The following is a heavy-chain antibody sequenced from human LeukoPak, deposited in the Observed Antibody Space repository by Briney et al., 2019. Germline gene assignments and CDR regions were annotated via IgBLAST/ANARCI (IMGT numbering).Heavy chain of an antibody. J-gene: IGHJ4*02. CDR3: ARAWGAAAAPGY. V-gene: IGHV3-64*01. Sequence: GGSLRLSCAASGFTFSSYAMHWVRQAPGKGLEYVSAISSNGGSTYYANSVKGRFTISRDNSKNTLYLQVGSLRAEDMAVYYCARAWGAAAAPGYWGQGTLVTVSS. CDR2: ISSNGGST. D-gene: IGHD6-13*01. CDR1: GFTFSSYA.